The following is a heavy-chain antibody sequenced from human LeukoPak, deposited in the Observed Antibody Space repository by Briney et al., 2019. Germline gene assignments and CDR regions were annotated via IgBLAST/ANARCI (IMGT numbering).Heavy chain of an antibody. CDR3: ARASLGYCSGGSCYDN. V-gene: IGHV1-69*13. CDR1: VGTFSSYA. D-gene: IGHD2-15*01. J-gene: IGHJ4*02. CDR2: IIPIFGTA. Sequence: SVKVSCKASVGTFSSYAISWVRQAPGQGLEWMGGIIPIFGTANYAQKFQGRVTITADESTSTAYMELSSLRSEDTAVYYCARASLGYCSGGSCYDNWGQGTLVTVSS.